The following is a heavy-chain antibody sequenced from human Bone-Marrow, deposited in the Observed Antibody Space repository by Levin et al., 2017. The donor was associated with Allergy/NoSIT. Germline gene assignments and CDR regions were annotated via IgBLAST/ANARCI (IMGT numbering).Heavy chain of an antibody. V-gene: IGHV1-2*02. CDR2: INPTDGDT. J-gene: IGHJ6*02. Sequence: ASVKVSCKASGYMFSAYYIHWVRQAPGQGLEWIGWINPTDGDTKYADLFQGRVVLTRVTSTSTASMQLNSLRSDDTAVYYCARGGSGTYPNYFHYGLDVWGQGTTVAVAS. CDR1: GYMFSAYY. CDR3: ARGGSGTYPNYFHYGLDV. D-gene: IGHD3-10*01.